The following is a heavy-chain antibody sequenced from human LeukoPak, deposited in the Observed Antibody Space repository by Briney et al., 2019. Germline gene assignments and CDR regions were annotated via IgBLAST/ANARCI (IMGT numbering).Heavy chain of an antibody. V-gene: IGHV1-18*01. D-gene: IGHD4-17*01. J-gene: IGHJ4*02. Sequence: ASVKDSCKASGYTFTSYVINWVRQAPGQGLEWMGWISTYNGNTNYAQELQGRVTMTTNTSTTTAYMELRSLRSDDTAMYYCAREGPYGDYSDYWGQGTLVTVSS. CDR2: ISTYNGNT. CDR3: AREGPYGDYSDY. CDR1: GYTFTSYV.